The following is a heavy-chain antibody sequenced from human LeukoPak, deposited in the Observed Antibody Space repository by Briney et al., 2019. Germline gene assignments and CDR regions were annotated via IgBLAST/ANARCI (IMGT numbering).Heavy chain of an antibody. V-gene: IGHV3-7*01. CDR3: ARDPLAIVGATGY. CDR2: IKQDGSEK. D-gene: IGHD1-26*01. J-gene: IGHJ4*02. CDR1: GFTFSSYW. Sequence: GGSLRLSCAASGFTFSSYWMSWVRQAPGKGLEWVANIKQDGSEKYYVDSVKGRFTISRDNAKNSLYLQMNSLRAEDTAVSYCARDPLAIVGATGYWGQGTLVTVSS.